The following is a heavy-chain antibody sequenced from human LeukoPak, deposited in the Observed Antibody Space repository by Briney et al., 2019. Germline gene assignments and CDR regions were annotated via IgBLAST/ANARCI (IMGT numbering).Heavy chain of an antibody. Sequence: GGSLRLSCAASGFTFSSYAMSWVRQPPGKGLDWFSSISGSGGSTSYADSVKGRFTIFRDNYKKTLHLEMNSMRAEDTAVYHCAKRTGGSWYAPFDFWGQGTLATVS. V-gene: IGHV3-23*01. CDR1: GFTFSSYA. CDR3: AKRTGGSWYAPFDF. D-gene: IGHD2-2*01. J-gene: IGHJ4*02. CDR2: ISGSGGST.